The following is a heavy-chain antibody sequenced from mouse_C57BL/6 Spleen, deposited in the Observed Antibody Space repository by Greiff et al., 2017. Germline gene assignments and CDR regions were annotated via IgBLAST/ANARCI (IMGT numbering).Heavy chain of an antibody. CDR1: GYTFTSYG. CDR2: IYPRSGNT. J-gene: IGHJ2*01. Sequence: QVQLQQSGAELARPGASVKLSCKASGYTFTSYGISWVKQRTGQGLEWIGEIYPRSGNTYYNEKFKGKATLTADKSSRTAYMEHRSLTSEDSAVYFCAREGNYLYYFDYWGQGTTLTVSS. CDR3: AREGNYLYYFDY. V-gene: IGHV1-81*01. D-gene: IGHD2-1*01.